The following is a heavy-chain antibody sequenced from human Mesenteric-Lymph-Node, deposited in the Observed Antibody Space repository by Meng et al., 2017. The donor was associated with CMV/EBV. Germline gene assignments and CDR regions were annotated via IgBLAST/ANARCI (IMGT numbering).Heavy chain of an antibody. D-gene: IGHD2-2*01. V-gene: IGHV4-59*01. CDR2: IYSTGSA. CDR1: GGSLSNYY. CDR3: AKIDCTSTSCYARPDY. Sequence: SETLSLTCTVSGGSLSNYYWSWIRQPPGKGLEWIASIYSTGSANYNPSLTSRVIMSVDTSKTQFSLRLNSLTAEDTAVYYCAKIDCTSTSCYARPDYWGQGTLVTVSS. J-gene: IGHJ4*02.